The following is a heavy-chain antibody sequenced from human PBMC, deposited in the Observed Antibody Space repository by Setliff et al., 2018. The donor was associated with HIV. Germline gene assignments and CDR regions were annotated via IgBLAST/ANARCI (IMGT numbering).Heavy chain of an antibody. V-gene: IGHV5-51*01. CDR2: IYPGDSDT. J-gene: IGHJ4*02. D-gene: IGHD2-2*01. CDR3: ARRLPYCSSSSCYDYYFDY. Sequence: PGESLKISCKGSGYSFSSYWIGWVRQMPGKGLEWMGIIYPGDSDTKYSPSFQGQVTISADKSISTAYVQWSSLKASDTAMYYCARRLPYCSSSSCYDYYFDYWGQGTLVTVSS. CDR1: GYSFSSYW.